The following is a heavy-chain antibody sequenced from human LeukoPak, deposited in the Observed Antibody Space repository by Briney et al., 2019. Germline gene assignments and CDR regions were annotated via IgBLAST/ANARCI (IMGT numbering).Heavy chain of an antibody. D-gene: IGHD3-10*01. CDR2: IRSKGYGGTI. J-gene: IGHJ4*02. V-gene: IGHV3-49*04. CDR1: GFTFGDSA. CDR3: ARIRSGNDLDY. Sequence: GGSLRLSCTTSGFTFGDSAMTWVRQGPGKGLEWVGFIRSKGYGGTIEYAASVKGRFIISRDDSKSIAYLQMNSLKTEDTAVYYCARIRSGNDLDYWGQGTLVTVSS.